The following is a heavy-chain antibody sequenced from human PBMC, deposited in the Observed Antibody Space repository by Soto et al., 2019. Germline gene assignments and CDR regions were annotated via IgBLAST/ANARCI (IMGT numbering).Heavy chain of an antibody. Sequence: GGSLRLSCAASGFTFSSYSMNWVRQAPGKGLEWVSYISSSSSTIYYADSVKGRFTISRDNAKNSLYLQMNSLRAEDTAVYYCARDPAVIEYSSSFPPWGQGTLVTVSS. J-gene: IGHJ5*02. CDR1: GFTFSSYS. CDR2: ISSSSSTI. V-gene: IGHV3-48*01. CDR3: ARDPAVIEYSSSFPP. D-gene: IGHD6-6*01.